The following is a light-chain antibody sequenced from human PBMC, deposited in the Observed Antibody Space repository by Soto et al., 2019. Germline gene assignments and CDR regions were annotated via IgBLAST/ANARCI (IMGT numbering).Light chain of an antibody. CDR1: ISDVGAYNL. CDR3: SSYTSKSSLI. CDR2: EVR. Sequence: QSALTQPASVSGSPGQSITISCAGTISDVGAYNLVSWYQQHPGRAPQLIIYEVRDRPSGISFRFSGSKSGNTASLTISGLQAEDEADYYCSSYTSKSSLIFGGGTKLTVL. J-gene: IGLJ2*01. V-gene: IGLV2-14*01.